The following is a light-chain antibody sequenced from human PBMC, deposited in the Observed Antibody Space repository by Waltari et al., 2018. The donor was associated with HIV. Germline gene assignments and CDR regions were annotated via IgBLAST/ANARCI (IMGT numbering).Light chain of an antibody. CDR1: QSVSSY. V-gene: IGKV3-11*01. J-gene: IGKJ4*01. Sequence: ETVLTQSPATLSLSPGERATLSCRARQSVSSYLAWYQQKPGQALRLLIYDAPNRATGIPARFSGSGSGTDFTRTISSLEPEDFAVYFCQQRSNWPLTFGGGTKVEIK. CDR3: QQRSNWPLT. CDR2: DAP.